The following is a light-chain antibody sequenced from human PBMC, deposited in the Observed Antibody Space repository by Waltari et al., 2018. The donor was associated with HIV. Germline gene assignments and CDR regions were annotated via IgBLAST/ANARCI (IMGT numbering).Light chain of an antibody. CDR1: QRISSY. J-gene: IGKJ2*01. V-gene: IGKV1-39*01. CDR3: QQSYSSPPT. CDR2: AAF. Sequence: DSQMTQSPSSLSASVGDRVNITCRASQRISSYLHWYQQKPGKAPKLLISAAFNLQSGVPSRFSGGRSGTDFTLTIGSLQVEDLATYYCQQSYSSPPTFGQGTNLEIK.